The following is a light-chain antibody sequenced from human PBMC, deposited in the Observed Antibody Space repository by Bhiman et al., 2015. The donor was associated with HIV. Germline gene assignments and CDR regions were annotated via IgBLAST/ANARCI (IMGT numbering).Light chain of an antibody. CDR2: DVS. CDR3: SSYTTTSTPV. V-gene: IGLV2-14*01. Sequence: QSALTQPPSASGSPGQSVAISCTGTSSDFGAYNYVSWYQQHPGKAPKLIIYDVSKRPSGVSNRFSGSKSGNTASLSISGLQAEDDADYYCSSYTTTSTPVFGGGTKLTVL. J-gene: IGLJ2*01. CDR1: SSDFGAYNY.